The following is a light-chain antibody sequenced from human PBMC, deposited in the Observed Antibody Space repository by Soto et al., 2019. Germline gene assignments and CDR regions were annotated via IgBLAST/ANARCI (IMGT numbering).Light chain of an antibody. Sequence: DTQMTQSPSSLSASIGDRVTITCRASQGIRNSVAWYQQKPGKVPNLLIYAASTLQSGVPSRFSGTGSETDVALTISSLQPEDFATYSCQNYTSAPYPFGPGTKGDIK. CDR3: QNYTSAPYP. V-gene: IGKV1-27*01. J-gene: IGKJ3*01. CDR1: QGIRNS. CDR2: AAS.